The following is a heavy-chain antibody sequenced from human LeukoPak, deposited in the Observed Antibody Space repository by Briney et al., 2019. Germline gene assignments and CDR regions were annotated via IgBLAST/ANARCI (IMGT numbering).Heavy chain of an antibody. D-gene: IGHD1-26*01. CDR2: IYTSGST. CDR3: ASLVGALDAFDV. CDR1: GGSISSCSYY. J-gene: IGHJ3*01. V-gene: IGHV4-61*02. Sequence: SETLSLTCTVSGGSISSCSYYWSWIRQPAGKGLEWIGRIYTSGSTNYNPSLKSRVTISVDTSKNQFSLKLSSVTAADTAVYYCASLVGALDAFDVWGQGTMVIVSS.